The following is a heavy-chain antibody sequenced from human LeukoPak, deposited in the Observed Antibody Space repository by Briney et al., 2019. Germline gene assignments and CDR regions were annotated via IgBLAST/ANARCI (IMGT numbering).Heavy chain of an antibody. J-gene: IGHJ4*02. CDR3: AKSPGAYYYGSGSYPDY. Sequence: GGSLRLSCAASGFTFSSYGMHWVRQAPGKGLEWVAVIWYDGSNKYYADSVKGRFTISRDNSKDTLYLRMNSLRAEDTAVYYCAKSPGAYYYGSGSYPDYWGQGTLVTVSS. D-gene: IGHD3-10*01. CDR2: IWYDGSNK. CDR1: GFTFSSYG. V-gene: IGHV3-33*06.